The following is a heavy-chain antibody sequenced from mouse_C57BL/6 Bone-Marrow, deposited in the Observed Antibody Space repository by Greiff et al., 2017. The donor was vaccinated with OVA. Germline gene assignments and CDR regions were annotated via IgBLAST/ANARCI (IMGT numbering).Heavy chain of an antibody. J-gene: IGHJ1*03. CDR3: ASRYYGSSWYFDV. CDR2: IYPGSGST. D-gene: IGHD1-1*01. CDR1: GYTFTSYW. Sequence: VQLQQPGAELVKPGASVKMSCKASGYTFTSYWITWVKQRPGQGLEWIGDIYPGSGSTNYNEKFKSKATLTVDTSSSTAYMQLSSLTSEDSAVYSCASRYYGSSWYFDVWGTGTTVTVSS. V-gene: IGHV1-55*01.